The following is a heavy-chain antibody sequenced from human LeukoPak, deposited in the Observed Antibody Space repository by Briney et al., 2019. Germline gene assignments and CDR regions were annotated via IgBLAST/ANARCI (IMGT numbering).Heavy chain of an antibody. Sequence: PGGSLRLSCAASGFTVTNNYMSWVRQAPGKGLEWVSAISGSGGSTYYADSVKGRFTISRDNSKNTLYLQMNSLRAEDTAIYYCARDGDSSGYYAAFDIWGQGTMVTVSS. J-gene: IGHJ3*02. V-gene: IGHV3-23*01. CDR1: GFTVTNNY. D-gene: IGHD3-22*01. CDR2: ISGSGGST. CDR3: ARDGDSSGYYAAFDI.